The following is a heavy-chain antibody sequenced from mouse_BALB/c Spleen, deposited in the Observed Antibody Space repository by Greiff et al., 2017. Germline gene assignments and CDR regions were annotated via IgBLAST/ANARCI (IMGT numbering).Heavy chain of an antibody. CDR2: INPSTGYT. J-gene: IGHJ2*01. Sequence: QVQLQQSGAELAKPGASVKMSCKASGYTFTSYWMHWVKQRPGQGLEWIGYINPSTGYTEYNQKFKDKATLTADKSSSTAYMQLSSLTSEDSAVYYCASRYDYFDYWGQGTTLTVS. D-gene: IGHD2-14*01. V-gene: IGHV1-7*01. CDR3: ASRYDYFDY. CDR1: GYTFTSYW.